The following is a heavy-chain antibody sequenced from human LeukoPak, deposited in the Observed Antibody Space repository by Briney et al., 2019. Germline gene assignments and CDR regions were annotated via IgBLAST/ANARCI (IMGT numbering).Heavy chain of an antibody. D-gene: IGHD6-6*01. V-gene: IGHV1-46*01. J-gene: IGHJ6*02. CDR1: GYTFTSYY. CDR3: ARVRQQLDGMDV. CDR2: INPSGGST. Sequence: ASVKVSCKASGYTFTSYYMHWVRQAPGQGLEWMGIINPSGGSTSYAQKFQGRVTMTKDTSTSAVYMELSSLRSEDTAVYYCARVRQQLDGMDVWGQGTTVTVSS.